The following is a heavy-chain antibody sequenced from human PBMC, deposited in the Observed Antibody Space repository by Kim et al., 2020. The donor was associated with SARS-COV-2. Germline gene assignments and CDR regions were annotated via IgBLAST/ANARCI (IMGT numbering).Heavy chain of an antibody. CDR2: GSNK. Sequence: GSNKYDADSVKGRFTISRDNSKNTLYLQMNSLRAEDTAVYYCAKDSGMDVWGQGTTVTVSS. CDR3: AKDSGMDV. V-gene: IGHV3-33*06. J-gene: IGHJ6*02.